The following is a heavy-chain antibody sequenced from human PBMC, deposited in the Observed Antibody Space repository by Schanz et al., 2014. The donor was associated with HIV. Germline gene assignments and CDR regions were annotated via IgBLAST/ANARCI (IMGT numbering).Heavy chain of an antibody. V-gene: IGHV1-69*18. CDR3: ARDSPVAAGTLDY. CDR2: INPSGVTT. CDR1: GGTFSNYA. J-gene: IGHJ4*02. D-gene: IGHD6-13*01. Sequence: QVQLVQSGAEVKMPGSSVKVSCKASGGTFSNYAMTWVRQAPGQGLEWMGIINPSGVTTAFAQKFQGRATITADESTSTAYMELSSLRSEDTAVYYCARDSPVAAGTLDYWGQGTLVTVS.